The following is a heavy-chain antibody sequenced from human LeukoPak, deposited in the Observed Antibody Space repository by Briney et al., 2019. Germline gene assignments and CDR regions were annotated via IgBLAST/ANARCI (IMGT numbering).Heavy chain of an antibody. CDR2: IYYSGST. D-gene: IGHD3-3*01. V-gene: IGHV4-59*01. J-gene: IGHJ3*02. CDR1: GGSISSYY. Sequence: PSETLSLTCTVSGGSISSYYWSWIRQPPGKRLEWIGYIYYSGSTNYNPSLKSRVTISVDTSKNQFSLKLSSVTAADTAVYYCARDFLYYDFWSGYYGHAFDIWGQGTMVTVSS. CDR3: ARDFLYYDFWSGYYGHAFDI.